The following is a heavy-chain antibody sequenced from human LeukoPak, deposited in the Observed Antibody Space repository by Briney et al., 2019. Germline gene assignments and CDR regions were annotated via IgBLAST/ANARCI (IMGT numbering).Heavy chain of an antibody. CDR1: GFTFDNYA. V-gene: IGHV3-9*01. CDR3: AKDGVVRGYYDDYYMDA. CDR2: ISWNGGSI. J-gene: IGHJ6*03. D-gene: IGHD3-10*01. Sequence: GGSLRLSCAASGFTFDNYAMRWVRHAPGKGLEWVSGISWNGGSIGYAHSVKGRFTISRDNAKNSLYLQMHSVRAEETAVYYSAKDGVVRGYYDDYYMDAWGKGTTVTISS.